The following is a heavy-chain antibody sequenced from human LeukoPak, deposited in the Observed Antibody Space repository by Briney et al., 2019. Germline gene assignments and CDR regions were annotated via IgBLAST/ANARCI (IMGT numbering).Heavy chain of an antibody. V-gene: IGHV3-21*01. Sequence: GGSLRLSCAASGFGFTSYSMNWVRQAPGKGLEWVSSISSGSGYIFYADSLKGRFTISRDNAKTSLYLQMNSLGAEDTAMYYCATNTYADYVSFDIWGQGTMVTVSS. CDR3: ATNTYADYVSFDI. CDR1: GFGFTSYS. D-gene: IGHD2-2*01. J-gene: IGHJ3*02. CDR2: ISSGSGYI.